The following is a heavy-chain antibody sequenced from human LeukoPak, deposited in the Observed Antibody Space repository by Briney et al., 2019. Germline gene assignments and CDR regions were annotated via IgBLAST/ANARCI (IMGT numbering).Heavy chain of an antibody. Sequence: GASVKVSCKASGYTFTGYYMHWVRQAPGQGLEWMGWTNPNSGGTNYAQKFQGRVTMTRDTSISTAYMELSRLGSDDTAVYYCASLYGSGSSRFLGGGDYFDYWGQGTLVTVSS. CDR1: GYTFTGYY. CDR2: TNPNSGGT. D-gene: IGHD3-10*01. V-gene: IGHV1-2*02. CDR3: ASLYGSGSSRFLGGGDYFDY. J-gene: IGHJ4*02.